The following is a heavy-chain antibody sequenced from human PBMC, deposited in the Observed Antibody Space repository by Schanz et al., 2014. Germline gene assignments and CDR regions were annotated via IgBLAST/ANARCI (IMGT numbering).Heavy chain of an antibody. CDR2: ISNGGGYI. Sequence: EVQLVESGGCLVKPGGSLRLSCAASGFTFSYYNMNWVRQAPGKGLEWVSSISNGGGYIYYADSVKGRFTISRDNDKNSVYLQMPSMSDEDTALYHCARDRDAGGYDSWGQGTLVTVSS. J-gene: IGHJ5*01. CDR1: GFTFSYYN. V-gene: IGHV3-21*01. D-gene: IGHD2-8*02. CDR3: ARDRDAGGYDS.